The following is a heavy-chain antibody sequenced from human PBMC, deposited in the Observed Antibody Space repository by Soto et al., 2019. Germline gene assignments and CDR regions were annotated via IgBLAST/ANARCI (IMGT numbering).Heavy chain of an antibody. J-gene: IGHJ6*02. Sequence: GGSLRLSCAASGFTVSSNYMSWVRQAPGKGLEWVSVIYSGGSTYYADSVKGRFTISRDNSKNTLYLQMNSLRAEDTAVYYCARCGYNWNYYYGMDVWGQGTTVTVSS. D-gene: IGHD1-20*01. CDR2: IYSGGST. CDR3: ARCGYNWNYYYGMDV. V-gene: IGHV3-53*01. CDR1: GFTVSSNY.